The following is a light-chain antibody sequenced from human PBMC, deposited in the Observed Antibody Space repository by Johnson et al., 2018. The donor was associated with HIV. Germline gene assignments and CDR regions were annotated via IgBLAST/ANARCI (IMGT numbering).Light chain of an antibody. CDR2: ENN. J-gene: IGLJ1*01. CDR1: SSNIRNNY. V-gene: IGLV1-51*02. CDR3: GTWDSSLSAGGV. Sequence: QSVLTQPPSVSAAPGLKVTISCSGSSSNIRNNYVSWYQQLPGTAPKLLIYENNKRPSGIPDRFSGSKSGTSATLGITGLQTGDEADYYCGTWDSSLSAGGVFGTGTKVTVL.